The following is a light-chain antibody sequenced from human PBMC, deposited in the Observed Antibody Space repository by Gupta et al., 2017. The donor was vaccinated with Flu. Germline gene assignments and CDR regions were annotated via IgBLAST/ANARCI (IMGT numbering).Light chain of an antibody. CDR2: GAS. CDR1: QSINSN. J-gene: IGKJ2*03. Sequence: EVVLTQSPATLSVSPGEGATLSCRASQSINSNLAWYQQKPGQAPRLLIYGASTRATGIPARFSGSGSGTDFTLTISSLQSEDSAVYYCQQCNNWPPKNSFGQGTKLGIK. CDR3: QQCNNWPPKNS. V-gene: IGKV3-15*01.